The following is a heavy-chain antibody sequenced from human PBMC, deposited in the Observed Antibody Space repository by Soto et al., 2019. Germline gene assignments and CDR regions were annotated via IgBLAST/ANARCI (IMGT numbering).Heavy chain of an antibody. V-gene: IGHV4-39*01. CDR1: VFCISRTSYY. CDR3: ARRNGDCTNGICYLYFDY. D-gene: IGHD2-8*01. CDR2: IYYSGST. Sequence: SETLSLTSNVSVFCISRTSYYLDWILQPPGEGLEWIGSIYYSGSTYYNPSLKSRVTISVDTSKNQFSLKLSSVTAADTAVYYCARRNGDCTNGICYLYFDYWGQGTLVTVS. J-gene: IGHJ4*02.